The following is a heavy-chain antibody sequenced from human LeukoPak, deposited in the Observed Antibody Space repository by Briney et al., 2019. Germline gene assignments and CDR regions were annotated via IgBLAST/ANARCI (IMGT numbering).Heavy chain of an antibody. Sequence: PGGSLRLSCAAAGFTFASYAMSWVRQAPGKGLEWVSAISGSGSSTYYADSVKGRFTISRDTSKTTLYLQMNSLRAEDTAVYYCAREKTYYDFWSGYPDAFDIWGQGTMVTVSS. D-gene: IGHD3-3*01. J-gene: IGHJ3*02. CDR1: GFTFASYA. V-gene: IGHV3-23*01. CDR3: AREKTYYDFWSGYPDAFDI. CDR2: ISGSGSST.